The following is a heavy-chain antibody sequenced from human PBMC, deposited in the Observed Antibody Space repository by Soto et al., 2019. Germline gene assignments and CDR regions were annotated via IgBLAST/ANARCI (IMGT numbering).Heavy chain of an antibody. J-gene: IGHJ5*02. Sequence: SETLSLTCTVSGGSISSGGYYWSWIRQHPGKGLEWIGYIYYSGSTYYNPSLKSRVTISVDTSKNQFSLKLSSVTAADTAVYYCARRFPDYYDSSGYYPGWFDPWGQGTLVTVSS. D-gene: IGHD3-22*01. CDR3: ARRFPDYYDSSGYYPGWFDP. V-gene: IGHV4-31*03. CDR1: GGSISSGGYY. CDR2: IYYSGST.